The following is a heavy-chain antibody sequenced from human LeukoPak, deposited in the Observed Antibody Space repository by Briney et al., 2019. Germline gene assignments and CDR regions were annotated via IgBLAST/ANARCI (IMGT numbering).Heavy chain of an antibody. CDR1: GYTFTDYY. D-gene: IGHD2-21*02. J-gene: IGHJ4*02. CDR3: AGVPQYGCDWNFRRVIDY. V-gene: IGHV1-2*02. Sequence: GASVKVSCKASGYTFTDYYTHWVRQAPGQGLEWMGWINPHSGGTSYAQKFQGRVTMTRDTSISTSHMELTRLTSDATMLYYCAGVPQYGCDWNFRRVIDYWGQGTLVTVSS. CDR2: INPHSGGT.